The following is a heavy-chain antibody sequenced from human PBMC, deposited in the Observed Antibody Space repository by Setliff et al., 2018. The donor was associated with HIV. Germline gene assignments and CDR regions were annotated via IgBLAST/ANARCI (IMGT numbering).Heavy chain of an antibody. V-gene: IGHV4-4*07. D-gene: IGHD3-16*01. CDR3: ARDRAKYGTGSSAYNWFDP. CDR2: IFGSGTT. CDR1: TDSFSNFH. Sequence: SETLSLTCSVSTDSFSNFHWSWMRQPAGKGLEWIGRIFGSGTTHYNPSLKSRVTMSIDTSKNQFSLKLNSVTAADTAVYFCARDRAKYGTGSSAYNWFDPWGLGTLVTVSS. J-gene: IGHJ5*02.